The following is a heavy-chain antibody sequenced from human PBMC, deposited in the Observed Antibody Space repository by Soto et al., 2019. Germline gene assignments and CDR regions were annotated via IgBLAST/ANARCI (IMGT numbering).Heavy chain of an antibody. CDR3: ARDFGSGSYMSFDY. CDR1: GFSFSSYT. CDR2: ISSGGSDI. Sequence: GGSLRLSCAASGFSFSSYTMNWVRQAPGKGLEWVSSISSGGSDIYYADSVKGRFTISRDNAKNSVDLQMDSLRAEDTAVYYCARDFGSGSYMSFDYWGQGALVTVSS. J-gene: IGHJ4*02. D-gene: IGHD1-26*01. V-gene: IGHV3-21*01.